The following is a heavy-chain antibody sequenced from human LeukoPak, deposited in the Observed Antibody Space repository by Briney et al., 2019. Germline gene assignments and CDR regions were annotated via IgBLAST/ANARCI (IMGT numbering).Heavy chain of an antibody. V-gene: IGHV4-30-2*01. CDR3: ARETTEGGEFYFDY. CDR2: IYHSGST. J-gene: IGHJ4*02. Sequence: PSETLSLTCTVSGGSISSGSYYWSWIRQPAGKGLEYIGYIYHSGSTYYNPSLKSRVTISVDRSQNQFSLKLSSVTAADTAVYYCARETTEGGEFYFDYWGQGILVTVSS. CDR1: GGSISSGSYY. D-gene: IGHD3-10*01.